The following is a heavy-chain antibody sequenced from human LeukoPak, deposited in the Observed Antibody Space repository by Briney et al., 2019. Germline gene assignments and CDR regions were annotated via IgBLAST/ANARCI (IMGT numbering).Heavy chain of an antibody. CDR2: IYYSGST. J-gene: IGHJ3*02. D-gene: IGHD4-17*01. CDR1: GGSISSSSYY. Sequence: SETLSLTCTVSGGSISSSSYYWGWIRQPPGKGLEWIGSIYYSGSTYYNPSLKSRVTISVDTSKNQFSLKLSSVTAADTAVYYCARIDYGDYVNAFDIWGQGTMVTVSS. CDR3: ARIDYGDYVNAFDI. V-gene: IGHV4-39*07.